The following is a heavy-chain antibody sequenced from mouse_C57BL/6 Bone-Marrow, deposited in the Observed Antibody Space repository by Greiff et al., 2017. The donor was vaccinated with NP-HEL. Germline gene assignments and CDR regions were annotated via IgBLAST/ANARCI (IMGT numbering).Heavy chain of an antibody. CDR2: IYPGSGST. CDR3: ARGDYGSSPFAY. J-gene: IGHJ3*01. CDR1: GYTFTSYW. D-gene: IGHD1-1*01. Sequence: VKLQQPGAELVKPGASVKMSCKASGYTFTSYWITWVKQRPGQGLEWIGDIYPGSGSTNYNEKFKSKATLTVDTSSSTAYMQLSSLTSEDSAVYYCARGDYGSSPFAYWGQGTLVTVSA. V-gene: IGHV1-55*01.